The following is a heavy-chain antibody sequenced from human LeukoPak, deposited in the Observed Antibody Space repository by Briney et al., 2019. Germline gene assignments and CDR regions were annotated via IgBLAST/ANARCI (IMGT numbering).Heavy chain of an antibody. CDR2: INHSGST. D-gene: IGHD5-24*01. CDR3: AITVPSPGLDY. V-gene: IGHV4-39*07. Sequence: SQTLSLTCTVSGGSISSGSYYWSWIRQPPGKGLEWIGEINHSGSTNYNPSLKSRVTISVDTSKNQFSLKLSSVTAADTAVYYCAITVPSPGLDYWGQGTLVTVSS. J-gene: IGHJ4*02. CDR1: GGSISSGSYY.